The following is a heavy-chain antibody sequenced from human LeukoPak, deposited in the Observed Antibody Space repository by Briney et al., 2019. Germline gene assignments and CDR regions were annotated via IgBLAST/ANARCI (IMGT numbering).Heavy chain of an antibody. CDR3: ARDRGRGVTRDAFDI. V-gene: IGHV4-39*07. J-gene: IGHJ3*02. D-gene: IGHD3-10*01. CDR2: IYYSGST. CDR1: GGSISSSSYY. Sequence: PSETLSLTCTVSGGSISSSSYYWGWIRQPPGKGLEWIGSIYYSGSTYYNPSLKSRVTISVDTSKNQFSLKLSSVTAADTAVYYCARDRGRGVTRDAFDIWGQGTMVTVSS.